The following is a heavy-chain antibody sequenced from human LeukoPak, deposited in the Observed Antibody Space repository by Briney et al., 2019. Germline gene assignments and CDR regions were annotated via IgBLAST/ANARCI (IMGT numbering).Heavy chain of an antibody. CDR3: ASHWGSSSWACEY. D-gene: IGHD6-13*01. CDR2: IKQDGSEK. CDR1: GFTFSSYW. J-gene: IGHJ4*02. Sequence: GGSLRLSCAASGFTFSSYWMSWVRQAPGKGLEWVANIKQDGSEKYYVDSVKGRFTISRDNAKNSLFLQMNSLRVEDTAVYYCASHWGSSSWACEYWGQGTLVTVSS. V-gene: IGHV3-7*01.